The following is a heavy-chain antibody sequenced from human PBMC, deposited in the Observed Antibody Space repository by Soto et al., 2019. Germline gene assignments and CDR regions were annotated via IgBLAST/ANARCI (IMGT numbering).Heavy chain of an antibody. Sequence: QLQLQESGSGLVKPSQTLSLTCAVSGGSISSGGYSWSWIRQPPGKGLEWIGYIYHSGSTYYNPSLTSRVTISVDRSKNQFSLKLSSVTAADTAVYYCARESPPYYYDSSGYSPGYFDYWGQGTLVTVSS. V-gene: IGHV4-30-2*01. CDR2: IYHSGST. CDR3: ARESPPYYYDSSGYSPGYFDY. CDR1: GGSISSGGYS. D-gene: IGHD3-22*01. J-gene: IGHJ4*02.